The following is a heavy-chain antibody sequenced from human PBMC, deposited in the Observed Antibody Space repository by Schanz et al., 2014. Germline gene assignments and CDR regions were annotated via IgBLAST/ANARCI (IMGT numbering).Heavy chain of an antibody. J-gene: IGHJ4*02. V-gene: IGHV3-66*01. CDR2: VHPGGST. D-gene: IGHD3-10*02. CDR1: GFIVRSNY. CDR3: AKNQYDDVDLSSFYFAF. Sequence: EVQLLESGGGLVQPGGSLRLSCAVSGFIVRSNYMTWVRQAPGKGLEWVSFVHPGGSTYYPDSVKGRFTISRDSSKNTLYLQMNSLRPEDTAIYYCAKNQYDDVDLSSFYFAFWGQGTLVTVSS.